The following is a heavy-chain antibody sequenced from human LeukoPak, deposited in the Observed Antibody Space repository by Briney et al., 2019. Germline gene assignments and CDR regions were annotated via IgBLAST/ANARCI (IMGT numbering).Heavy chain of an antibody. CDR3: ARRSSLLASDI. CDR1: GYSISSGYY. V-gene: IGHV4-38-2*01. Sequence: PSETLSLTCAVSGYSISSGYYWGWIRQPPGKGLEWIGSIYHSGSTYYNPSLKSRVTISVDTSKNQSSLKLSSVTAADTAVYYCARRSSLLASDIWGQGTMVTVSS. J-gene: IGHJ3*02. CDR2: IYHSGST. D-gene: IGHD6-13*01.